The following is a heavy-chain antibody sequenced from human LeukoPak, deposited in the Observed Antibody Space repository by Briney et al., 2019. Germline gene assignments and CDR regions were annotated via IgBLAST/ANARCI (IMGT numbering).Heavy chain of an antibody. CDR3: ATDRGSGWYGGYFDY. CDR1: GFTFSIYA. V-gene: IGHV3-23*01. CDR2: ISGSGGTA. Sequence: PGGSLRLSCAASGFTFSIYAMSWVRQAPGKGLEWVSAISGSGGTAYYADSVKGRFTISRDNSKNTLYLQMNSLRAEDTAVYYCATDRGSGWYGGYFDYWGQGTLVTVSS. J-gene: IGHJ4*02. D-gene: IGHD6-19*01.